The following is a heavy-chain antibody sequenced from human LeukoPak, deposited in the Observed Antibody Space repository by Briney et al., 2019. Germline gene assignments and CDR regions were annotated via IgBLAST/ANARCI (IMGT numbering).Heavy chain of an antibody. CDR1: GIPFSSFG. CDR2: IYSGGST. D-gene: IGHD4-17*01. V-gene: IGHV3-53*01. J-gene: IGHJ4*02. Sequence: GGSLRLSCAAPGIPFSSFGMHWLRQAPGKGLEWVSVIYSGGSTYYADSVKGRFTISRDNSKNTLYLQMNSLRAEDTAVYYCARVPTTVTTVYFDYWGQGTLVTVSS. CDR3: ARVPTTVTTVYFDY.